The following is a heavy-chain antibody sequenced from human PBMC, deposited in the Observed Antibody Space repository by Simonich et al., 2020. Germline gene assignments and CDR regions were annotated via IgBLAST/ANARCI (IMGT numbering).Heavy chain of an antibody. CDR1: GYTFTGYY. Sequence: QVQLVQSGAEVKKPGASVKVSCKASGYTFTGYYMHWVRQAPGQGLEWRRWINPTSGGTNHAQKFQGRVTMTRDTSISTAYMELSRLRSDDTAVYYCARGPRWTGDDAFDIWGQGTMVTVSS. D-gene: IGHD7-27*01. V-gene: IGHV1-2*02. J-gene: IGHJ3*02. CDR2: INPTSGGT. CDR3: ARGPRWTGDDAFDI.